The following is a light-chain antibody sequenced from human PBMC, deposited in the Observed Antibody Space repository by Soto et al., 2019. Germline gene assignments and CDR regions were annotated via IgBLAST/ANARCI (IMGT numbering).Light chain of an antibody. CDR1: QGISSY. J-gene: IGKJ1*01. V-gene: IGKV1-8*01. Sequence: AIRMTQSPSSFSASTGDRVTITCRASQGISSYLAWYQQKPGKAPKLLIYAASTLQSGVPSRFSGSGSGTDFTLTISCLQSEASATYYCQQYNTFWTFGQGTKVDIK. CDR3: QQYNTFWT. CDR2: AAS.